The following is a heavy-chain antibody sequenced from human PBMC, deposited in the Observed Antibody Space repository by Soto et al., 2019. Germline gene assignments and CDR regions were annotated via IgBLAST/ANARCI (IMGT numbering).Heavy chain of an antibody. D-gene: IGHD1-26*01. CDR3: ERSRSGSYDY. Sequence: EVQLVESGGGLVQPGGSLRLSCAASGFTFSSYWMHWVRQAPGKGMVWVSRINSDGSSTSYADSVKGRFTTSRDNAKNTVYLQMNSLRAEDTAVYYCERSRSGSYDYWGQGTLVTVSS. V-gene: IGHV3-74*01. CDR1: GFTFSSYW. J-gene: IGHJ4*02. CDR2: INSDGSST.